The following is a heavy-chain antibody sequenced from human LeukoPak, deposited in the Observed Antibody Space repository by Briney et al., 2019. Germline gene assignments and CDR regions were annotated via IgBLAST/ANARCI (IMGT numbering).Heavy chain of an antibody. V-gene: IGHV4-59*01. CDR3: ARMGAVAAPTDY. D-gene: IGHD6-19*01. Sequence: SETLSLTCTVSGGSISSYYWSWIRQPPGKGLEWVGYISYSGSTNYIPSLKSRVTLSVDTSRNEFSLNLISVTAADTAVYYCARMGAVAAPTDYWGQGTLVTVSS. J-gene: IGHJ4*02. CDR1: GGSISSYY. CDR2: ISYSGST.